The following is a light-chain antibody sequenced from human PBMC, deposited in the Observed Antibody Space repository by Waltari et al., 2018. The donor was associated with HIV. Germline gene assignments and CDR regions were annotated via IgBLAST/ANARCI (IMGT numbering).Light chain of an antibody. V-gene: IGLV1-47*01. J-gene: IGLJ2*01. CDR2: RNN. Sequence: QSVLTPPPSASGTPGQRVTISCSGSSSTIGSYYVYWYQQLPGTAPKLLIYRNNQRPSGVPDRFSGSKSGTSGSLAISGLRSEDEADYFCAAWSGSLSGVVFGGGTKLTVL. CDR1: SSTIGSYY. CDR3: AAWSGSLSGVV.